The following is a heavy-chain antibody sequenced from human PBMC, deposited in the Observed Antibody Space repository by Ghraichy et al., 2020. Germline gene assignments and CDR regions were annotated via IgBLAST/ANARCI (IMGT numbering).Heavy chain of an antibody. CDR1: KFTFGDYS. J-gene: IGHJ4*02. CDR3: ARGSCRSASCAHDY. Sequence: ETLSLTCAASKFTFGDYSMNWVRQAPGKGLEWVSYISATSTSISYADSVEGRFTISRDNAKNSLYLQMNSLKDEDTAVYYCARGSCRSASCAHDYWGQGTLVAVSS. V-gene: IGHV3-48*02. D-gene: IGHD2-2*01. CDR2: ISATSTSI.